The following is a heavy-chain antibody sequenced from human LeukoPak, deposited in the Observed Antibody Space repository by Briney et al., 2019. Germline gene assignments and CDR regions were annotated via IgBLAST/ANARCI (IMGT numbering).Heavy chain of an antibody. V-gene: IGHV1-46*01. CDR3: ARDLSIAARPIFRQWLVRGGVDP. J-gene: IGHJ5*02. CDR1: GYTFTSYY. Sequence: ASVKVSCKASGYTFTSYYMHWVRQAPGQGLEWMGIINPSGGSTSYAQKFQGRVTMTRDMSTSTAYMELRSLRSEDTAVYYCARDLSIAARPIFRQWLVRGGVDPWGQGTLVTVSS. CDR2: INPSGGST. D-gene: IGHD6-6*01.